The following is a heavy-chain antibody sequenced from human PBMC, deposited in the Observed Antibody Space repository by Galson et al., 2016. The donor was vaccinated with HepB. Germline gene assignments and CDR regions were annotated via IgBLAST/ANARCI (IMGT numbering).Heavy chain of an antibody. CDR1: GYTFTTYD. CDR3: ARGRQWLVDP. D-gene: IGHD6-19*01. CDR2: MNPNSGNT. Sequence: SVKVSCKASGYTFTTYDINWVRQATGQGLEWMGWMNPNSGNTGYAQKFQGRVTMTRNTSISTAYMELSSLGSEDTAGYYCARGRQWLVDPCGQGTLVTVSS. V-gene: IGHV1-8*01. J-gene: IGHJ5*02.